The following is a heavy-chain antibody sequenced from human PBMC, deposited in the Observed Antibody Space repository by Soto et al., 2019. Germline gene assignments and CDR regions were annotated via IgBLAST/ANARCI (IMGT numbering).Heavy chain of an antibody. CDR2: ISYDGSNK. J-gene: IGHJ4*02. Sequence: PGGSLRLSCAASGFTFSSYGMHWVRQAPGKGLEWVAVISYDGSNKYYADSVKGRFTISRDNSKNTLYLQMNSLRAEDTAVYYCAKAAEWFGELLLDYWGQGT. V-gene: IGHV3-30*18. CDR3: AKAAEWFGELLLDY. D-gene: IGHD3-10*01. CDR1: GFTFSSYG.